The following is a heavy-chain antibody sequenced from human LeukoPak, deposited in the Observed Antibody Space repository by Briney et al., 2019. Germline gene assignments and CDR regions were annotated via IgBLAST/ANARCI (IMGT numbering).Heavy chain of an antibody. CDR3: AKDLRYAFDY. D-gene: IGHD1-1*01. J-gene: IGHJ4*02. CDR2: LCANGGRT. Sequence: PGGSLRLSCAASGFAFSTYAMSWVRQAPGKGLEWVSALCANGGRTYYADSVKGRFTISRDNSRNRLYLQMNSLRAEDTAIYYCAKDLRYAFDYWGQGTLVTVSS. CDR1: GFAFSTYA. V-gene: IGHV3-23*01.